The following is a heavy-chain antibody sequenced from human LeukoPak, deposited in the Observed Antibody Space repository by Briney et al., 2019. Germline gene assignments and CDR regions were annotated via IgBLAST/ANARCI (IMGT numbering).Heavy chain of an antibody. CDR2: ISYDGNKK. Sequence: GGSLRLSCSASGFTFMNFALSWVRQAPGKGLEWVAYISYDGNKKSYADSVRGRFPISRVNSKNTLHLQMNNHRVEDTAMYLCASCFTAGGCDYWGQGPLVTVSS. V-gene: IGHV3-30*14. D-gene: IGHD6-19*01. J-gene: IGHJ4*02. CDR1: GFTFMNFA. CDR3: ASCFTAGGCDY.